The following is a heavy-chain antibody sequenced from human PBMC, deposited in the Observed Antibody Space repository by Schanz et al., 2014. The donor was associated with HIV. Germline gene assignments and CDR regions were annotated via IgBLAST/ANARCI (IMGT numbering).Heavy chain of an antibody. CDR1: GYTFSGHY. CDR3: ASDLSVYSSSSSV. CDR2: INPNSGGT. D-gene: IGHD6-13*01. Sequence: QVQLMQSGAEVKEPGASVKVSCKASGYTFSGHYLHWVRQAPGQGLEWMGWINPNSGGTNYAQKFQGRVTISRDTSISTAYMELSRLRSDDTAVYYCASDLSVYSSSSSVWGQGTTVTVSS. J-gene: IGHJ6*02. V-gene: IGHV1-2*02.